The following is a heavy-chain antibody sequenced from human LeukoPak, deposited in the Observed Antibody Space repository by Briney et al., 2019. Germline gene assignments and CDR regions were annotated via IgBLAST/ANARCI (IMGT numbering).Heavy chain of an antibody. Sequence: PGGSLRLSCAASGFTFSSYAMHWVRQAPGKGLEWVAVIPYDGSNKYYADSVKGRFTISRDNSKNTLYLQMNSLRAEDTAVYYCAKDSSLRYFDWPPGAFDYWGQGTLVTVSS. CDR1: GFTFSSYA. D-gene: IGHD3-9*01. V-gene: IGHV3-30-3*01. CDR2: IPYDGSNK. J-gene: IGHJ4*02. CDR3: AKDSSLRYFDWPPGAFDY.